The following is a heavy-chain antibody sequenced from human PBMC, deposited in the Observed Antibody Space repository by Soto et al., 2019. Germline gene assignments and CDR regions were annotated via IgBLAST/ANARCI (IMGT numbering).Heavy chain of an antibody. V-gene: IGHV3-23*01. CDR3: AKDPLGYCSSTSCYASWFDP. D-gene: IGHD2-2*01. J-gene: IGHJ5*02. CDR2: ISGSGGST. CDR1: GFTFSSYA. Sequence: GGSLRLSCAASGFTFSSYAMSWVRRAPGKGLEWVSAISGSGGSTYYADSVKGRFTISRDNSKNTLYLQMNSLRAEDTAVYYCAKDPLGYCSSTSCYASWFDPWGQGILVTVSS.